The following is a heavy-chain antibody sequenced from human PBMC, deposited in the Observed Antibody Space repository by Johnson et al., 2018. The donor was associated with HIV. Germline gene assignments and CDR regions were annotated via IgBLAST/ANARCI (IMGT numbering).Heavy chain of an antibody. D-gene: IGHD3-22*01. Sequence: VQLVESGGGLVQPGGSLRLSCAASGFTVSSYAMHWVRQAPGKGLEWVSVIYSGGSTYYADSVKGRFTISRDNSKNTLYLQMNRRRAEVTAVYYCARLGTRSTMIVVVTDGLGIWGQGTRVTVSS. CDR3: ARLGTRSTMIVVVTDGLGI. V-gene: IGHV3-66*04. J-gene: IGHJ3*02. CDR1: GFTVSSYA. CDR2: IYSGGST.